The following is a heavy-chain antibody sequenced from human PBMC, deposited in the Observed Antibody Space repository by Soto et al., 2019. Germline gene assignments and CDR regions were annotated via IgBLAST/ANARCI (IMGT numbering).Heavy chain of an antibody. CDR1: GFTFNNYA. V-gene: IGHV3-23*01. D-gene: IGHD5-18*01. CDR3: AREDTAIGMDV. CDR2: ITDSGDDT. Sequence: GGSLRLSCAASGFTFNNYAMGWVRQAPGKGLEWVSAITDSGDDTYYIDSVKGRFTISRDNSKNTLYLQMNSLRAEDTAVYYCAREDTAIGMDVWGQGTTVTVSS. J-gene: IGHJ6*02.